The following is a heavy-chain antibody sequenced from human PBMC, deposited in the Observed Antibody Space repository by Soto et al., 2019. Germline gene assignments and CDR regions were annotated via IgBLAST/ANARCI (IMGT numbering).Heavy chain of an antibody. V-gene: IGHV1-2*02. CDR2: INPNSGGT. D-gene: IGHD6-19*01. CDR1: GYTFTGYY. CDR3: ARSFIAVAGPDY. Sequence: ASVKVSCKASGYTFTGYYMHWVRQAPGQGLEWMGWINPNSGGTNYAQKFQGRVTMTRDTSISTAYMELSRLRSDDTAVYYCARSFIAVAGPDYWGQGTLVTVSS. J-gene: IGHJ4*02.